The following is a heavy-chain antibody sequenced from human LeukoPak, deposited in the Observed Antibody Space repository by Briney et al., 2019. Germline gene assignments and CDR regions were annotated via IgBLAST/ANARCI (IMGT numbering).Heavy chain of an antibody. D-gene: IGHD6-13*01. CDR2: INPKSGGT. CDR1: GYTFSDYY. Sequence: ASVKVSCKASGYTFSDYYMHWVRQAPGQGLEWMGRINPKSGGTSYAQKFQGRVTMTRDTSISTAYMELSRLTSDDTVVYYCARERIAAAGSIDVFDIWGQGTMVTVSS. V-gene: IGHV1-2*05. CDR3: ARERIAAAGSIDVFDI. J-gene: IGHJ3*02.